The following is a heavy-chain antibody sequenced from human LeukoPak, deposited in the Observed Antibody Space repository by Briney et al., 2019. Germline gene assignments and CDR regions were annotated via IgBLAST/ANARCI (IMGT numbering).Heavy chain of an antibody. J-gene: IGHJ4*02. CDR1: GYTFTRYG. CDR2: ISAYNGNT. D-gene: IGHD3-22*01. Sequence: APGKVSCKASGYTFTRYGISWVRQAPGQGLEGRGWISAYNGNTNYAQKHQGRGTMSTDTSTSTAYMELRSLRSDDTAVYYCARESMRYYDSSGYFNYWGQGTLVTVSS. V-gene: IGHV1-18*01. CDR3: ARESMRYYDSSGYFNY.